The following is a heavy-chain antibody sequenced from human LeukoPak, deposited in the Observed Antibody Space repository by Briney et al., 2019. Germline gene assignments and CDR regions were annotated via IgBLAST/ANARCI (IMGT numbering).Heavy chain of an antibody. Sequence: SETLSLTCTVSGYSISSGYYWGWIRQPPGKGLEWIGNIYHSGSTYYNLSLKSRVTISVDTSKNQFSLKLSSVTAADTAVYYCTRPYYYDSSGSPDYWGQGTLVTVSS. J-gene: IGHJ4*02. V-gene: IGHV4-38-2*02. D-gene: IGHD3-22*01. CDR2: IYHSGST. CDR1: GYSISSGYY. CDR3: TRPYYYDSSGSPDY.